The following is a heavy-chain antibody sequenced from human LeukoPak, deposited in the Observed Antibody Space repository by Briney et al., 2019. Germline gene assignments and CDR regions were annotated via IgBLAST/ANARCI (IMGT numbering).Heavy chain of an antibody. Sequence: PSETLSLTCTVSGGSISSSSYYWGWIREPPGEGLEWIGSIYYSGSPYYNPSPKSRVTISVDTSKNQFSLKLSSVTAADTAVYYCASSSTAMVTPFDYWGQGTLVTVSS. D-gene: IGHD5-18*01. V-gene: IGHV4-39*01. J-gene: IGHJ4*02. CDR3: ASSSTAMVTPFDY. CDR2: IYYSGSP. CDR1: GGSISSSSYY.